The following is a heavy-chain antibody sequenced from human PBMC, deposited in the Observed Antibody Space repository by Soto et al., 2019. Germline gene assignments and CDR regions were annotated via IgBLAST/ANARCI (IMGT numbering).Heavy chain of an antibody. CDR2: ISANNGNT. Sequence: GASVKVSCKASGDTFSSYVISWVRQAPGQGLEWMGGISANNGNTNYAQKLQGRVTMTTDTSTSTAYMELRSLRSDDTAVYYCARGPEPGIHWGQGTLVTVSS. V-gene: IGHV1-18*01. CDR1: GDTFSSYV. D-gene: IGHD6-13*01. J-gene: IGHJ4*02. CDR3: ARGPEPGIH.